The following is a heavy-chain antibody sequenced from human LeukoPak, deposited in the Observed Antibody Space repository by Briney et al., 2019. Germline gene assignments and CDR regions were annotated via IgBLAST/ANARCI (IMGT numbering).Heavy chain of an antibody. Sequence: PGGSLRLSCAASGFTFSRNGMHWVRQAPGKGLEWVAVIWYDGSNKYYADSVKGRFTISRDNSKNTLYLQMNSLRAEDTAVYYCPRDLGYDILTGYYSDWGQGTLVTVSS. J-gene: IGHJ4*02. CDR1: GFTFSRNG. CDR2: IWYDGSNK. V-gene: IGHV3-33*01. CDR3: PRDLGYDILTGYYSD. D-gene: IGHD3-9*01.